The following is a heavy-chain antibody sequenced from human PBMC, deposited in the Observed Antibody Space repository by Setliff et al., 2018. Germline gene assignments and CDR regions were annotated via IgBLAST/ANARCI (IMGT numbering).Heavy chain of an antibody. CDR2: IYTSWST. CDR3: ARMSGFQYIDV. CDR1: GDSISSRRNY. D-gene: IGHD3-3*01. J-gene: IGHJ6*03. Sequence: SETLSLTCTVSGDSISSRRNYWGWFRQPAGKELEWIGQIYTSWSTNYNPSLKSRVTISLDTSKNQFSLSLYSVTAEDTAVYYCARMSGFQYIDVWDKGTMVTVSS. V-gene: IGHV4-61*09.